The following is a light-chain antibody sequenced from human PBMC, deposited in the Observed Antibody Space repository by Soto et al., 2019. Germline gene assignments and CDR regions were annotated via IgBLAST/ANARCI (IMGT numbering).Light chain of an antibody. CDR3: QQYNSYWT. J-gene: IGKJ1*01. CDR1: QSISNS. CDR2: KAS. V-gene: IGKV1-5*03. Sequence: DIQMTQSPSTLSASVGDRVTITCRASQSISNSLAWYQQKPGKAPKLLIYKASSLESGVPLRFSGSESGTEFTLTISSVQPDDFATYDCQQYNSYWTFGQGTKVEIK.